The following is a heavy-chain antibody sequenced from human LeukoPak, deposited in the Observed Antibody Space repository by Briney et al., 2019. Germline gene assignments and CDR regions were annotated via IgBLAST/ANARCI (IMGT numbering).Heavy chain of an antibody. CDR2: ISGSGGIT. D-gene: IGHD3-22*01. V-gene: IGHV3-23*01. CDR1: GLTFRAFA. Sequence: GGSLRPSCAASGLTFRAFAISWVRQAPGKGLEWVSAISGSGGITYYADSVKGRFTISRGNSKNTLYLQMNSLRAEDTAVYYCAKHDPRRVVITNWFDPWGQGTLVTVSS. CDR3: AKHDPRRVVITNWFDP. J-gene: IGHJ5*02.